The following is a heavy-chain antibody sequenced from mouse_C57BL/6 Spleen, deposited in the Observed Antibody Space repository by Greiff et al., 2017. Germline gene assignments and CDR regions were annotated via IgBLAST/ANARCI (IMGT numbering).Heavy chain of an antibody. CDR1: GFTFTNYW. J-gene: IGHJ2*01. V-gene: IGHV6-3*01. CDR2: ISLKSDNYAT. D-gene: IGHD1-1*01. CDR3: TGDTTVFDY. Sequence: EVKLEQSGGGLVQPGGSMKLSCVASGFTFTNYWMNWVSQSPEKGLEWVAQISLKSDNYATHHAGAVKGRFTISKDDSKSSVYLQMNNLRAEDTGIYYSTGDTTVFDYWGQGTTLTVSS.